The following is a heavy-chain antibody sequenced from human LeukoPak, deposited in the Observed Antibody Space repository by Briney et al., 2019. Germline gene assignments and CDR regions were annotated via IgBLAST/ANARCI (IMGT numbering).Heavy chain of an antibody. CDR1: GGTFSSYA. Sequence: ASVKVSCKASGGTFSSYAISWVRQAPGQGLEWTGRIIPILGIANYAQKFQGRVTITADKSTSTAYMELSSLRSEDTAVYYCARDNLLTSSSWDHVFDYWGQGTLVAVSS. CDR2: IIPILGIA. V-gene: IGHV1-69*04. J-gene: IGHJ4*02. D-gene: IGHD6-13*01. CDR3: ARDNLLTSSSWDHVFDY.